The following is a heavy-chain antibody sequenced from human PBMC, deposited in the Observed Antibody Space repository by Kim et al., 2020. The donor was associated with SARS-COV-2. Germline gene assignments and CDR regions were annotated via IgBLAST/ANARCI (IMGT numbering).Heavy chain of an antibody. V-gene: IGHV4-34*01. Sequence: SETLSLTCAVYGGSFSGYYWSWIRQPPGKGLEWIGEINHSGSTNYNPSLKSRVTISVDTSKNQFSLKLSSVTAADTAVYYCARGRSSSSWCTRVTCRSYYGMDVWGQGTTVTVSS. CDR2: INHSGST. J-gene: IGHJ6*02. CDR1: GGSFSGYY. CDR3: ARGRSSSSWCTRVTCRSYYGMDV. D-gene: IGHD6-13*01.